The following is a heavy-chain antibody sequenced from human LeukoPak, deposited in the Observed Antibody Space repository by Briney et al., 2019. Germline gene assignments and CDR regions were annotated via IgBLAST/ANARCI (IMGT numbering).Heavy chain of an antibody. V-gene: IGHV3-23*01. CDR2: ISGSGYIT. CDR1: GFTYSSYA. Sequence: SGGSLRLSCAASGFTYSSYAMSWVRQAPGKGLEWVSVISGSGYITYYADSVKGRFTISRDNSKNTLYLQMNSLRAEDTAVYYCAKEVGATMLDCWGQGTLVTVSS. J-gene: IGHJ4*02. D-gene: IGHD1-26*01. CDR3: AKEVGATMLDC.